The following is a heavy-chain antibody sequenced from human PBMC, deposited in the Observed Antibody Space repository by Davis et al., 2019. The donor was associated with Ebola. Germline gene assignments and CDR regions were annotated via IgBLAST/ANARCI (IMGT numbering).Heavy chain of an antibody. V-gene: IGHV3-30-3*01. CDR1: GFTFSSYA. Sequence: GESLKISCAASGFTFSSYAMHWVRQAPGKGLEWVAVISYDGSNKYYADSVKGRFTISRDNSKNTLYLQMNSLRAEDTAVYYCAGGQQLVPRLYYYYGMDVWGQGTTVTVSS. CDR3: AGGQQLVPRLYYYYGMDV. CDR2: ISYDGSNK. D-gene: IGHD6-13*01. J-gene: IGHJ6*02.